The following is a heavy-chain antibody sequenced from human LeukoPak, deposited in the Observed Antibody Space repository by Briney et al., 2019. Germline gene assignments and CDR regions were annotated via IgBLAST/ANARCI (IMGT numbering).Heavy chain of an antibody. CDR3: AKDIPWGD. D-gene: IGHD3-16*01. V-gene: IGHV3-9*01. Sequence: PGRSLRLSCAASGFTFDDYAMHWVRQAPGKGLEWVSGISWNSGSIGYADSVKGRFTTSRDNAKNSLYLQMNSLRAEDTALYYCAKDIPWGDWGQGTLVTVSS. CDR2: ISWNSGSI. J-gene: IGHJ4*02. CDR1: GFTFDDYA.